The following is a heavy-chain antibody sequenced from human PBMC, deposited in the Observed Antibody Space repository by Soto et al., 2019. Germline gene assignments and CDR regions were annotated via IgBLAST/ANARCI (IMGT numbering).Heavy chain of an antibody. J-gene: IGHJ6*02. Sequence: QVQLVQSGAEVKKPGSSVRVSCKASGGTLTSYVLSWVRQAPGQGLEWMGGIISIFNKANYAQKFQGRLTIEADGSTGTASMELRNLRSDDTAVYYCARGRFLQGLSNFYYYYEMDVWGQGTTVTVSS. D-gene: IGHD3-3*01. CDR1: GGTLTSYV. V-gene: IGHV1-69*01. CDR3: ARGRFLQGLSNFYYYYEMDV. CDR2: IISIFNKA.